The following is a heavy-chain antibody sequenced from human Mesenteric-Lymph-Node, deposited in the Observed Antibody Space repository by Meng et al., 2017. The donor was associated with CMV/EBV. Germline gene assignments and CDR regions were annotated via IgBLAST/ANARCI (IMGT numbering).Heavy chain of an antibody. CDR2: ISRSGGP. CDR1: DGSITNTNW. Sequence: VSDGSITNTNWWGWVRQPPGKGLEWIGEISRSGGPNYKPSLKGRVTISMDKSENQFSLRLSSVTATDTAVYYCARGGSIPIIYFDLWGRGTLVTVSS. V-gene: IGHV4/OR15-8*01. J-gene: IGHJ2*01. CDR3: ARGGSIPIIYFDL. D-gene: IGHD1-26*01.